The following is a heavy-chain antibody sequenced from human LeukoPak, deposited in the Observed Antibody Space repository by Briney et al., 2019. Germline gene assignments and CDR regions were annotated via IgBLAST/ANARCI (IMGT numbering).Heavy chain of an antibody. CDR1: GYSFTTHD. J-gene: IGHJ5*01. CDR2: MNPNSGKP. V-gene: IGHV1-8*01. Sequence: ASVKVSCKAPGYSFTTHDIDWVRQSTGQGLEWMGWMNPNSGKPGYAQKFQGRVTMTRDTSISTVYMELSSLGSDDTAVYYCARESGLTDNWLDSWGQGTLVIVSS. D-gene: IGHD5-12*01. CDR3: ARESGLTDNWLDS.